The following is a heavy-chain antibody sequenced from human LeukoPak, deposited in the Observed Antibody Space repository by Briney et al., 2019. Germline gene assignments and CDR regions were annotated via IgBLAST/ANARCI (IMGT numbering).Heavy chain of an antibody. CDR3: AGFILTGTIDY. V-gene: IGHV4-31*03. CDR2: IYYSGST. CDR1: GGSISSGGYY. Sequence: PSETLSLTCTVSGGSISSGGYYWSWIRQHPGKGLEWIGYIYYSGSTYYNPSLKSRVTISVDTSKNQFSLKLSSVTAADTAVYYCAGFILTGTIDYWGQGTLVTVSS. D-gene: IGHD3-9*01. J-gene: IGHJ4*02.